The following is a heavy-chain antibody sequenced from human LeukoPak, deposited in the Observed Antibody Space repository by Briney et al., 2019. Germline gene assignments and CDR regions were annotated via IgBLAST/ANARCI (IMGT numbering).Heavy chain of an antibody. D-gene: IGHD3-10*01. V-gene: IGHV4-4*07. CDR3: ARGLLLWFGELEDY. J-gene: IGHJ4*02. CDR1: GGPISSYY. CDR2: IYTSGST. Sequence: SETLSLTCTVSGGPISSYYWSWIRQPAGKGLEWIGRIYTSGSTNYNPSLKSRVTMSVDTSKNQFSLKLSSVTVADTAVYYCARGLLLWFGELEDYWGQGTLVTVSS.